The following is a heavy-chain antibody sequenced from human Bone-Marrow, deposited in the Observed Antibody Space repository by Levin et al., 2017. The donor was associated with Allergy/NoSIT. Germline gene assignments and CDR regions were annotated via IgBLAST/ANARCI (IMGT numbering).Heavy chain of an antibody. CDR1: GYSFIDYY. J-gene: IGHJ6*02. CDR3: ARMIGDIVVPPAATGGMDV. D-gene: IGHD2-2*01. CDR2: INPKSGGT. V-gene: IGHV1-2*02. Sequence: ASVKVSCKASGYSFIDYYLHWVRQAPGQGLEWMAWINPKSGGTNYVQKFQGRVTMTRDTSISTAYMELSSLRSDDTAVYYCARMIGDIVVPPAATGGMDVWGQGTTGTVSS.